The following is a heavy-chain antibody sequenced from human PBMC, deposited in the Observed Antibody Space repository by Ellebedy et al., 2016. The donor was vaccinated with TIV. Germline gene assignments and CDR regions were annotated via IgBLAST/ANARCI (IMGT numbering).Heavy chain of an antibody. V-gene: IGHV1-2*02. D-gene: IGHD2-15*01. J-gene: IGHJ4*02. CDR1: GYTFTGYY. CDR2: INPNSGGT. CDR3: ARDWGYCGGGSCYFDH. Sequence: ASVKVSCXASGYTFTGYYMHWVRQAPGQGLEWMGWINPNSGGTNYAQKFQGRVTMTSYTSIGTAYMELSSLRYDDTAIYYCARDWGYCGGGSCYFDHWGQGTQVTVSS.